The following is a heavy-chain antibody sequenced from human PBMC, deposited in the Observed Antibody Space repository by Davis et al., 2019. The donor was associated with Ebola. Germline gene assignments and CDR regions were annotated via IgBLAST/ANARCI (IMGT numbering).Heavy chain of an antibody. Sequence: GESLKISCAASRFTFIRYAMHWVRQAPGKGLEWVAVISSDGSNEYYADSVKGRFTISRDNSKNMLYLQMNSLRSDDTAVYYCARDSGGVVWVDYWGQGTLVTASS. D-gene: IGHD2-2*01. V-gene: IGHV3-30-3*01. CDR1: RFTFIRYA. CDR3: ARDSGGVVWVDY. CDR2: ISSDGSNE. J-gene: IGHJ4*02.